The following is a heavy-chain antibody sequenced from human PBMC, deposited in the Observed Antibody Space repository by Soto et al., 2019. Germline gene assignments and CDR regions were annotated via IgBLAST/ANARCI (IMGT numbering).Heavy chain of an antibody. D-gene: IGHD3-22*01. J-gene: IGHJ4*02. CDR2: IWYDGSNK. CDR1: GFTFSSYG. V-gene: IGHV3-33*01. Sequence: PGGSLRLSCAASGFTFSSYGMHWVRQAPGKGLEWVAVIWYDGSNKYYADSVKGRFTISRDNSKNTLYLQMNSLRAEDTAVYYCARGNYYDSSGSTDYWGQGTLVTVSS. CDR3: ARGNYYDSSGSTDY.